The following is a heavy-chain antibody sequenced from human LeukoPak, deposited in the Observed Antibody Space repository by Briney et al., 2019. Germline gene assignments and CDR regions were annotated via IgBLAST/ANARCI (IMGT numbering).Heavy chain of an antibody. CDR1: GYTFTSYA. Sequence: ASVKVSCKASGYTFTSYAMNWVRQAPGQGLEWMGWINPSGGSTSHAQKFQGRVTMTRDTSTSTVYMELSSLRSEDTAVYYCAREWGERTRDLDYWGQGALVTVSS. CDR2: INPSGGST. D-gene: IGHD3-16*01. V-gene: IGHV1-46*01. J-gene: IGHJ4*02. CDR3: AREWGERTRDLDY.